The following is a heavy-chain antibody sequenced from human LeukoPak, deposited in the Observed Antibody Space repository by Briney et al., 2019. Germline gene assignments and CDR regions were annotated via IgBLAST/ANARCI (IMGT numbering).Heavy chain of an antibody. CDR3: ARDTAMVDYGMDV. CDR1: GGTFSSYA. Sequence: ASVKVSCKASGGTFSSYAISWVRQAPGQGLEWMGGIIPIFGTANYAQKLQGRVTMTTDTSTSTAYMELRSLRSDDTAVYYCARDTAMVDYGMDVWGQGTTVTVSS. CDR2: IIPIFGTA. J-gene: IGHJ6*02. V-gene: IGHV1-69*05. D-gene: IGHD5-18*01.